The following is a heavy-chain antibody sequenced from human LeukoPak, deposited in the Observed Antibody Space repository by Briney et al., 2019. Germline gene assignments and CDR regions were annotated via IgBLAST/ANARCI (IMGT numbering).Heavy chain of an antibody. D-gene: IGHD1-1*01. CDR2: ISAYNGNT. CDR1: GYTFTSYG. Sequence: GASVEVSCKASGYTFTSYGISWVRQAPGQGLEWMGWISAYNGNTNYAQKLQGRVTMTTDTSTSTAYMELRSLRSDDTAVYYCARYGNNWNDVNEAFDIWGQGTMVTVSS. J-gene: IGHJ3*02. CDR3: ARYGNNWNDVNEAFDI. V-gene: IGHV1-18*01.